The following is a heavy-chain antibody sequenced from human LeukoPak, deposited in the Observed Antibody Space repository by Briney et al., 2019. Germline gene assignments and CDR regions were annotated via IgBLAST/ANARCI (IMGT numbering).Heavy chain of an antibody. CDR3: AKDWDSGYVLNWFDP. V-gene: IGHV3-23*01. CDR1: GFTFSSYA. Sequence: TGGSLSLSCAASGFTFSSYAMSWVRQAPGKGLEWVSAISGSGGSTYYADSVKGRFTISRDNYKNTLYLQMNSLRAEDTAVYYCAKDWDSGYVLNWFDPWGQGTLVTVSS. D-gene: IGHD5-12*01. J-gene: IGHJ5*02. CDR2: ISGSGGST.